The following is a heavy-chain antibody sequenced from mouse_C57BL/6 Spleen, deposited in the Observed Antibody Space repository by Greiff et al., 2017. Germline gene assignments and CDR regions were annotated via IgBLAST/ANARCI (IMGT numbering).Heavy chain of an antibody. CDR1: GYAFSSYW. J-gene: IGHJ3*01. D-gene: IGHD1-1*01. Sequence: VQLQASGAELVKPGASVKISCKASGYAFSSYWMNWVKQRPGKGLEWIGQIYPGDGDTNYNGKFKGKATLTADKSSSTAYMQLSSLTSEDSAVYFCAIYYGSSYAWFAYWGQGTLVTVSA. CDR3: AIYYGSSYAWFAY. V-gene: IGHV1-80*01. CDR2: IYPGDGDT.